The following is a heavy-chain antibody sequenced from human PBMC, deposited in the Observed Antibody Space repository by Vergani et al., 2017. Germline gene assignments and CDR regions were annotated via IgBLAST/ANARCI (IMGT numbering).Heavy chain of an antibody. CDR2: IYYSGST. CDR3: ARHYRYYDSSGYLGGFYFDY. CDR1: GGSISSSSYY. J-gene: IGHJ4*02. Sequence: QLQLQESGPGLVKPSETLSLTCTVSGGSISSSSYYWGWIRQPPGKGLEWIGSIYYSGSTYYHPSLKSRVTISVDTYKNQFSLKLSSVTAADTAVYYCARHYRYYDSSGYLGGFYFDYWGQGTLVTVSS. V-gene: IGHV4-39*01. D-gene: IGHD3-22*01.